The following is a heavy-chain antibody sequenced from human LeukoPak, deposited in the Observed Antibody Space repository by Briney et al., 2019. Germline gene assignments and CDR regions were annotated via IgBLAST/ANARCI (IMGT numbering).Heavy chain of an antibody. J-gene: IGHJ6*02. CDR3: AKEGIAVAGPYYHGMDV. Sequence: GRSLRLSCAASGFTFSSYAMSWVRQAPGKGLEWVSAISGSGGSTYYADSVKGRFTISRDNSKNTLYLQMNSLRAEDTAVYYCAKEGIAVAGPYYHGMDVWGQGTTVTVSS. V-gene: IGHV3-23*01. CDR1: GFTFSSYA. D-gene: IGHD6-19*01. CDR2: ISGSGGST.